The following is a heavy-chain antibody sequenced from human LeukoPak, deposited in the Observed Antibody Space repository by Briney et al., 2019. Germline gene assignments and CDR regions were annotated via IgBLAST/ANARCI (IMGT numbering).Heavy chain of an antibody. CDR2: ITSSSSTI. Sequence: PGGSLRLSCAASGFIFSTYNMDWVRQAPGKGLEWVSYITSSSSTIYYADSVKGRFTISRDNAKNSLYLQMNSLRAEDAAVYYCARDDRSVAGHQFDYWGQGTLVTVSS. J-gene: IGHJ4*02. CDR1: GFIFSTYN. V-gene: IGHV3-48*01. D-gene: IGHD6-19*01. CDR3: ARDDRSVAGHQFDY.